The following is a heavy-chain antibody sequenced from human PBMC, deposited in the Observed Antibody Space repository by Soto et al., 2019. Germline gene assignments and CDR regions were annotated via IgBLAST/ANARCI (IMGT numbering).Heavy chain of an antibody. CDR3: ARDLGV. J-gene: IGHJ6*02. D-gene: IGHD7-27*01. Sequence: TLSHTYAVSGGSISSGGYSWSWIRQPPGKGLEWIGYIYHSGSTYYNPSLKSRVTISVDRSKNQFSLKLSSVTAADTAVYYCARDLGVWGQGTTVNVSS. V-gene: IGHV4-30-2*01. CDR1: GGSISSGGYS. CDR2: IYHSGST.